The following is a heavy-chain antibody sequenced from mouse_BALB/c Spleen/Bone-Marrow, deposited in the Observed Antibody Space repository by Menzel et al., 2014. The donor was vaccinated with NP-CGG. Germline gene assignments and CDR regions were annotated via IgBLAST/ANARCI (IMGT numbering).Heavy chain of an antibody. CDR1: GFNIKDTY. CDR2: IDPANGNT. Sequence: EVQLQQSGAELVKPGASVKLSCTASGFNIKDTYMHWVKQRPEQGLEWIGRIDPANGNTKYDPKFQGKATITADTSSNTAYLQLSSLTSEDTAVYYCARNGHYVYYYAMDYWGQGTSVTVSS. D-gene: IGHD2-1*01. V-gene: IGHV14-3*02. CDR3: ARNGHYVYYYAMDY. J-gene: IGHJ4*01.